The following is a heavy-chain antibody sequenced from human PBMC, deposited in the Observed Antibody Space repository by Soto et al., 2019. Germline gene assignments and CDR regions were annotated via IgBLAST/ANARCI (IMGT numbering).Heavy chain of an antibody. D-gene: IGHD3-9*01. CDR3: ANGIYRSVTLTGPTPSFEY. CDR1: GGSLSSGDYH. Sequence: SETLSLPCTVSGGSLSSGDYHRSWIRQPPGKGLEWIGYIYYSGSTYYNPSIKSRVTTSVDTSKNQFSLKLSSVTAADTAVYYCANGIYRSVTLTGPTPSFEYWLQGTVVTVSS. CDR2: IYYSGST. V-gene: IGHV4-30-4*01. J-gene: IGHJ4*02.